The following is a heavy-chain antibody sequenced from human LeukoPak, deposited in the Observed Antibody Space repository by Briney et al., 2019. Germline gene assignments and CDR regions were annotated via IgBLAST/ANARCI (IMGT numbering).Heavy chain of an antibody. D-gene: IGHD4-11*01. J-gene: IGHJ6*02. CDR2: VYYSGSA. CDR1: GDSVTTYY. V-gene: IGHV4-59*02. Sequence: PSETLSLTCTVSGDSVTTYYWSWIRQPPGKGLEWLGYVYYSGSATYNPSLKSRVTISVDTSKYQFSLRLSSVTAADTAVYYCARDGSNWSNDYYHGVDVWGQGTTVTVSS. CDR3: ARDGSNWSNDYYHGVDV.